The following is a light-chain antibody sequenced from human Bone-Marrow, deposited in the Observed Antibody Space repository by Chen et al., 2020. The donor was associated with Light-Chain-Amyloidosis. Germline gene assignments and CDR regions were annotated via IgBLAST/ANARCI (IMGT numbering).Light chain of an antibody. CDR1: NIGSTS. J-gene: IGLJ3*02. CDR2: DDS. V-gene: IGLV3-21*02. CDR3: QVWDRSSDRPV. Sequence: SYVLTHPSPVSVAPVQTATIACGGNNIGSTSVHWYQQTPGQAPLLVVYDDSDRPSGIPERLSGSNSGNTATLTISRVEAGDEADYYCQVWDRSSDRPVFGGGTKLTVL.